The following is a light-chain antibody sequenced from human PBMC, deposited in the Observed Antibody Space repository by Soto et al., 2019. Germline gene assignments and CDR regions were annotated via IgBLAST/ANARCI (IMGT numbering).Light chain of an antibody. V-gene: IGKV3D-20*01. CDR2: DAS. J-gene: IGKJ5*01. CDR1: QSVSSSY. CDR3: QHYYGTSPIT. Sequence: IVLTQSPATLSLSPGERATLSCGASQSVSSSYLAWYQQKPGLAPRLLIYDASSRATGIPDRFSGSGSGTDFTLTISRLEPEDFALYYCQHYYGTSPITFGQGTRLEIK.